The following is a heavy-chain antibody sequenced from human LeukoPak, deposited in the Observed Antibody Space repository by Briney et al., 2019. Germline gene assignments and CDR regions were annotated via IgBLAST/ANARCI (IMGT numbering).Heavy chain of an antibody. CDR1: GYTFTSYG. CDR3: ATGIAVAGTHY. D-gene: IGHD6-19*01. V-gene: IGHV1-18*01. Sequence: GASVKVSCKASGYTFTSYGISWVRQAPGRGLEWMGWISAYNGNTNYAQKLQGRVTMTTDTSTSTAYMELRSLRFDDTAVYYCATGIAVAGTHYWGQGTLVTVSS. J-gene: IGHJ4*02. CDR2: ISAYNGNT.